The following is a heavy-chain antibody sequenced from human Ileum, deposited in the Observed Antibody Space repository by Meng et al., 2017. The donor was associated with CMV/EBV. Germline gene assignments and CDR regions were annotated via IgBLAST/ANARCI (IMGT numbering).Heavy chain of an antibody. CDR2: IYYSGSP. Sequence: QVQLQAAGPGRVKPSQTLSPTSTVSGGSITSGNYYWSWFRQPPGRGLEWIGYIYYSGSPYYKPSLKSRVTISLDTSKNQFSLNLRSVTATDSAVYYCVRQVVAASFDYWGQGALVTVSS. CDR3: VRQVVAASFDY. D-gene: IGHD2-15*01. V-gene: IGHV4-30-4*08. J-gene: IGHJ4*02. CDR1: GGSITSGNYY.